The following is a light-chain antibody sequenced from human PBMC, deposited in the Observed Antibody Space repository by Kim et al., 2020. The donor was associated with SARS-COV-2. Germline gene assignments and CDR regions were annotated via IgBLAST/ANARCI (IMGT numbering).Light chain of an antibody. Sequence: VSPGQTATISGAGDKLGDKNACRYQQKPGQSPVVVIYQDTKRSSGIPERFSGSNSGNTATLTIRGTQALDEADYYCQAWDSSTVVFGGGTQLTVL. CDR3: QAWDSSTVV. J-gene: IGLJ2*01. V-gene: IGLV3-1*01. CDR1: KLGDKN. CDR2: QDT.